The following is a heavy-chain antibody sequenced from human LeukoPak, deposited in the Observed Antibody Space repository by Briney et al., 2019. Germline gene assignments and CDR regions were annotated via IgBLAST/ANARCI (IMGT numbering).Heavy chain of an antibody. CDR1: GGSISSGGDY. D-gene: IGHD4/OR15-4a*01. CDR2: ISYSGTT. Sequence: SETLSLTCTVSGGSISSGGDYWSWIRQHPGKGLEWIGYISYSGTTYYNPSLKSRITISLDTSKNQFSLELSSVTAADTAVYYCARAAWRGTNSRDAFDIWGLGIVVTVSS. V-gene: IGHV4-31*03. CDR3: ARAAWRGTNSRDAFDI. J-gene: IGHJ3*02.